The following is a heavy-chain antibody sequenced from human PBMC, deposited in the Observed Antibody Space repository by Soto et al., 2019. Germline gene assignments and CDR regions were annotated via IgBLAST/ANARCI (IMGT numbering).Heavy chain of an antibody. CDR1: GGSISSGDYY. CDR2: IYYSGST. Sequence: SETLSLTCTVSGGSISSGDYYWSWIRQPPGKGLEWIGYIYYSGSTYYNPSLKSRVTISVDTSKNQFSLKLSSVTAADTAVYYCARVWVGDTAPAFDYWGQGTLVTVSS. J-gene: IGHJ4*02. D-gene: IGHD3-10*01. V-gene: IGHV4-30-4*01. CDR3: ARVWVGDTAPAFDY.